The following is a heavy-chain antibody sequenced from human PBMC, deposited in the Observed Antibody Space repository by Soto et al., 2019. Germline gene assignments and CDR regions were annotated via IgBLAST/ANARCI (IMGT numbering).Heavy chain of an antibody. CDR2: ISYDGSDK. CDR1: GFTFSSYG. Sequence: GVSLRLSCAASGFTFSSYGMHWVRQAPGKGLEWVAVISYDGSDKYYADSVKGRFTISRDNSKNTLYLQMNSLRAEDTAVYYCASMAVADSIAAAGTFDYWGQGTLVTVSA. V-gene: IGHV3-30*03. J-gene: IGHJ4*02. CDR3: ASMAVADSIAAAGTFDY. D-gene: IGHD6-13*01.